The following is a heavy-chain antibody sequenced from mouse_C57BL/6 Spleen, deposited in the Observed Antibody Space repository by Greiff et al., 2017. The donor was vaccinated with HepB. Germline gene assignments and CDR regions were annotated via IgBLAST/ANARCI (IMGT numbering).Heavy chain of an antibody. J-gene: IGHJ2*01. CDR3: ARRAYDYDEDYFDY. D-gene: IGHD2-4*01. CDR1: GYAFSSYW. V-gene: IGHV1-80*01. Sequence: QVQLKESGAELVKPGASVKISCKASGYAFSSYWMNWVNQRPGKGLEWIGQIYPGDGDTNYNEKFKGKATLTADKSSSTAYLQLSSLTSEDSAFYFCARRAYDYDEDYFDYWGQGTTLTVSS. CDR2: IYPGDGDT.